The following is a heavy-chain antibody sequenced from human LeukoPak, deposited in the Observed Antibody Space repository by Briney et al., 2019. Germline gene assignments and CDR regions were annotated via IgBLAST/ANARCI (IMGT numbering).Heavy chain of an antibody. J-gene: IGHJ4*02. D-gene: IGHD6-13*01. Sequence: SETLSLTCTVSVGSISSSSHYWGWIRQPPGKGLEWIGSIYYSGSTSYNPSLKSRVTISVDTSKNEFSLSRRAGAAAARAVFYCARNASIAAAGNGGRYFVYWGQGTLVTVSS. CDR3: ARNASIAAAGNGGRYFVY. CDR2: IYYSGST. CDR1: VGSISSSSHY. V-gene: IGHV4-39*01.